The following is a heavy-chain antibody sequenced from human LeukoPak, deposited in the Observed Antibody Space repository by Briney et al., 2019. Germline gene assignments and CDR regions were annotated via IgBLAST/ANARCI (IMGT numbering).Heavy chain of an antibody. CDR2: IYHSGST. D-gene: IGHD3-9*01. CDR1: GGSISSGGYS. V-gene: IGHV4-30-2*01. J-gene: IGHJ4*02. Sequence: PSETLSLTCAVSGGSISSGGYSWSWIRQPPGKGLEWIGYIYHSGSTYYNPSLKSRVTISVDRSKNQFSLKLSSVTAADTAVYYCARGLGDYWGQGTLVTVSS. CDR3: ARGLGDY.